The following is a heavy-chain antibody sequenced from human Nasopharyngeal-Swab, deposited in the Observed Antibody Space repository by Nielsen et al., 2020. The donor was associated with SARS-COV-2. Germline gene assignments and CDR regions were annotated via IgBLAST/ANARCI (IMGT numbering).Heavy chain of an antibody. V-gene: IGHV1-69*04. CDR1: GGTFSSHG. CDR2: IVPMVGVA. J-gene: IGHJ4*02. CDR3: VGDSRSGWDTNFDY. Sequence: SVKVSCKASGGTFSSHGVSWVRQAPGQGLEWMGRIVPMVGVANYAQKFQGRVTITADKSTSTAYMEVRSLRSEDTAMYYCVGDSRSGWDTNFDYWSQGTLITVSS. D-gene: IGHD6-19*01.